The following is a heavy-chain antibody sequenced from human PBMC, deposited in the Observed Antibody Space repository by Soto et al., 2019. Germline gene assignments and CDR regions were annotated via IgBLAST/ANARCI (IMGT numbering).Heavy chain of an antibody. V-gene: IGHV3-48*04. CDR3: ARRGGNGYSTYWYFDL. CDR1: GFSFSTFS. Sequence: EVRLVESGGDVIQPGGSVRLSCAASGFSFSTFSMSWVRQAPGKGLEWVAYISSRSSTVHYAESVKGRFNISRDNTKKSLYLQVNTVRADDTAVYYCARRGGNGYSTYWYFDLWGRGTLLTVSS. CDR2: ISSRSSTV. J-gene: IGHJ2*01. D-gene: IGHD5-12*01.